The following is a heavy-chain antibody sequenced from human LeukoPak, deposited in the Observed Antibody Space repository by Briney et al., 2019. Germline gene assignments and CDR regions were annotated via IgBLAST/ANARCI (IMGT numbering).Heavy chain of an antibody. CDR1: GGTFSSYS. Sequence: ASVKVSFKASGGTFSSYSISWVRQAPGQGLEWMGRIIPIFGIANYAQKFQGRVTITADKSTSTAYMELSSLRSEDTAVYYWARATRGIKDDFWSGFNWFDPWGQGTLVTVSS. CDR3: ARATRGIKDDFWSGFNWFDP. J-gene: IGHJ5*02. V-gene: IGHV1-69*04. D-gene: IGHD3-3*01. CDR2: IIPIFGIA.